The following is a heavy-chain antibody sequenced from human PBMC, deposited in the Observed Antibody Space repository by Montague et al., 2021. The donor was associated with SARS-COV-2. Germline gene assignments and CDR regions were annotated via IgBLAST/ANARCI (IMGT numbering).Heavy chain of an antibody. D-gene: IGHD6-13*01. Sequence: SETLSLTCTVSDGSVISTYPHWHWVRQSPGRGLEWIGGHLFHIDTADYHASLRSRVTISVDTSKNQFSLKLTSVTAADTAGYYCTRGIDSYKAGYWGQGIQVTVSS. V-gene: IGHV4-61*01. CDR2: LFHIDTA. CDR1: DGSVISTYPH. CDR3: TRGIDSYKAGY. J-gene: IGHJ4*02.